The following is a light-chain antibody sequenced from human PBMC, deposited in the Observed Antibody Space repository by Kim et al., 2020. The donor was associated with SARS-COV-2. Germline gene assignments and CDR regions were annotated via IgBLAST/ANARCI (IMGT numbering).Light chain of an antibody. CDR2: VAH. CDR1: QTIVKY. CDR3: QQSYKSPT. J-gene: IGKJ4*01. V-gene: IGKV1-39*01. Sequence: PTIRDRSTITCRASQTIVKYLTWYKQKAERPPKFLISVAHTLQPGVPSRFSGSGSGTDFTLTISSMQPEDFATYYCQQSYKSPTLGGGTKIDIK.